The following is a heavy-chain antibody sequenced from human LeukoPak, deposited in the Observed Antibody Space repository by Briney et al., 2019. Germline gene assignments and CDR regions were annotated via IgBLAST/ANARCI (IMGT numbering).Heavy chain of an antibody. CDR3: ARDFYGSGSYDY. V-gene: IGHV3-21*01. CDR2: ISSSSSYI. D-gene: IGHD3-10*01. CDR1: GFTFSSYS. Sequence: GGSLRLSCAASGFTFSSYSMNWVRQAPGKGLEWVSSISSSSSYIYYADSVKGRLTISRDNAKNSLYLQMNSLRAEDTAVYYCARDFYGSGSYDYWGQGTLVTVSS. J-gene: IGHJ4*02.